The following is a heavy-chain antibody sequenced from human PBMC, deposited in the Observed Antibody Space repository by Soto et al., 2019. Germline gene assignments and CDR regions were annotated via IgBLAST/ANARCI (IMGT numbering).Heavy chain of an antibody. CDR1: GFTVSSNY. J-gene: IGHJ5*02. CDR3: ARTSWFGELLSPWFDP. CDR2: IYSGGST. V-gene: IGHV3-53*01. D-gene: IGHD3-10*01. Sequence: PGGSLRLSCAASGFTVSSNYMSWVRQAPGKGLEWVSVIYSGGSTYYADSVKGRFTISRDNSKNTLYLQMNSLRAEDTAVYYCARTSWFGELLSPWFDPWGQGTLVNVSS.